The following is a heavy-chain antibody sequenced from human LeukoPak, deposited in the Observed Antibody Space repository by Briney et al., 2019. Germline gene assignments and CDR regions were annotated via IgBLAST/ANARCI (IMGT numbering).Heavy chain of an antibody. CDR2: IYHSGST. J-gene: IGHJ4*02. CDR3: ARGRYGWLPFDY. V-gene: IGHV4-30-2*01. D-gene: IGHD3-16*01. Sequence: SETLSLTCAVSGGSISSGGYSWSWIRQPPGKGPEWIGYIYHSGSTYYNPSLKSRVTISVDTSKNQFTLKLSSVTAADTAVYYCARGRYGWLPFDYWGQGTLVTVSS. CDR1: GGSISSGGYS.